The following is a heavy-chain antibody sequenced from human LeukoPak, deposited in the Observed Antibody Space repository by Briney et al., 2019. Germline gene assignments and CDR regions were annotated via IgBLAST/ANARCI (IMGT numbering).Heavy chain of an antibody. CDR3: ATSYGSGSYYDHYYYGMDV. Sequence: GGSLRLSCAASTFSFSDYSMNWVRQAPGKGLEWVSSISSSSTNIYYADSVRGRFTISRDNAKKSLYLQMNGLRAEDTAVYYCATSYGSGSYYDHYYYGMDVWGQGTTVTVSS. J-gene: IGHJ6*02. CDR1: TFSFSDYS. D-gene: IGHD3-10*01. CDR2: ISSSSTNI. V-gene: IGHV3-21*01.